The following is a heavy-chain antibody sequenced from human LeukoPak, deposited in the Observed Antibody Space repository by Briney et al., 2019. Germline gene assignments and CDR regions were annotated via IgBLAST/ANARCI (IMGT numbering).Heavy chain of an antibody. CDR3: ARDRRDYYDSSGYYDNVDAFDI. Sequence: PSETLSLTCTVSGGSISSYYWSWIRQPAGKGLEWIGRIYTSGSTNYNPPLKSRVTMSVDTSKNQFSLKLSSVTAADTAVYYCARDRRDYYDSSGYYDNVDAFDIWGQGTMVTVSS. D-gene: IGHD3-22*01. CDR1: GGSISSYY. V-gene: IGHV4-4*07. J-gene: IGHJ3*02. CDR2: IYTSGST.